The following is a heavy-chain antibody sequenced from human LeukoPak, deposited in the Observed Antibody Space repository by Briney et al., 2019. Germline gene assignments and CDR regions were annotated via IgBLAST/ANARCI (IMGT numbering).Heavy chain of an antibody. J-gene: IGHJ4*02. D-gene: IGHD3-10*01. CDR3: ARLSSWFGESYFDY. V-gene: IGHV4-59*01. CDR2: IYYSGST. Sequence: SETLSLTCTVSGGSISSYYWSWIRQPPGKGLEWIGYIYYSGSTNYNPSLKSRVTISVDTSKNQFSLKLSSVTAADTAVYYCARLSSWFGESYFDYWGQGTLVTVSS. CDR1: GGSISSYY.